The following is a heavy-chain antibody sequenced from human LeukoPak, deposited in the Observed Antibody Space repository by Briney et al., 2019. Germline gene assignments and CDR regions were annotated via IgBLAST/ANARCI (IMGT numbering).Heavy chain of an antibody. J-gene: IGHJ4*02. CDR1: GGSFGNYY. V-gene: IGHV4-59*01. CDR2: IYDSGTT. CDR3: ARSPPSSSADDY. Sequence: SETLSLTCTVSGGSFGNYYWSWIRQPPGKGLEWIGYIYDSGTTNYNPSLKSRVTISVDTSKNQFSLKLSSVTAADTAVYYCARSPPSSSADDYWGQGTLVTVSS. D-gene: IGHD6-13*01.